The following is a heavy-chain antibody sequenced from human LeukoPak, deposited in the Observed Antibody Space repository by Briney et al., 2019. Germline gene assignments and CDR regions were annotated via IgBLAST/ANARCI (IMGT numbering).Heavy chain of an antibody. J-gene: IGHJ4*02. CDR3: ARGGSGTYYHY. CDR2: IHYSGSN. CDR1: GGSVTSYY. V-gene: IGHV4-59*02. D-gene: IGHD1-26*01. Sequence: PSETLSLTCSVSGGSVTSYYWSWIRQPPGKGLEWIGHIHYSGSNNYNPSLKSRVTISVDTSKNQFSLKLSSVTAADTAVYYCARGGSGTYYHYWGQGTLVTVSS.